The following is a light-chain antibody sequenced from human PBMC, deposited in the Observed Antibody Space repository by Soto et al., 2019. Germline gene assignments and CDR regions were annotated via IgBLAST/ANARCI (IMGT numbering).Light chain of an antibody. CDR2: STN. V-gene: IGLV8-61*01. CDR1: SGSVSTSNY. J-gene: IGLJ2*01. Sequence: QTVVTQEPSFSVSPGGTVTLTCGLSSGSVSTSNYPSWYQQTPGHAPRTLIYSTNTRSSGVPDRLSGSIHGNTAARTITGARADDESDYYCGLYRGSGIGVFGGGTKLTVL. CDR3: GLYRGSGIGV.